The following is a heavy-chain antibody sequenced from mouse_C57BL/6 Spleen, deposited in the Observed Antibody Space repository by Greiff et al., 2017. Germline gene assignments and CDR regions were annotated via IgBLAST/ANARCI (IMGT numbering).Heavy chain of an antibody. V-gene: IGHV1-18*01. CDR3: ARHGSSSAWFAY. Sequence: EVQLQQSGPELVKPGASVKIPCKASGYTFTDYNMDWVQQSHGKSLEWIGDINPNNGGTFYNQKFKGKATLTVDKSSSTAYMELRSLTSEDTAVYYCARHGSSSAWFAYWGQGTLVTVSA. J-gene: IGHJ3*01. CDR2: INPNNGGT. D-gene: IGHD1-1*01. CDR1: GYTFTDYN.